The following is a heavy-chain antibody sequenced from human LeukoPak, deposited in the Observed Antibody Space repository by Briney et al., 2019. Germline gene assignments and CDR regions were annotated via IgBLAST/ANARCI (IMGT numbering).Heavy chain of an antibody. Sequence: GGSLRLSCAASGFTFSSYGMHWVRQAPGKGLEWVAVIWYDGSNKYYADSVKGRFTISRDNSKNTLYLQMNSLRAEDTAVYYCARDQGIAARLDYYYYYGMDVWGQGTTVTVSS. CDR1: GFTFSSYG. CDR3: ARDQGIAARLDYYYYYGMDV. CDR2: IWYDGSNK. D-gene: IGHD6-6*01. V-gene: IGHV3-33*01. J-gene: IGHJ6*02.